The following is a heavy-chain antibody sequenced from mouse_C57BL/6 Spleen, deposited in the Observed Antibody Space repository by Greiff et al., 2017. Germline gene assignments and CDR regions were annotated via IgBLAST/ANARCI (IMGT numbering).Heavy chain of an antibody. V-gene: IGHV1-81*01. CDR2: IYPRSGNT. D-gene: IGHD2-1*01. CDR1: GYTFTSYG. Sequence: QVQLQQSGAELARPGASVKLSCKASGYTFTSYGISWVKQRTGQGLEWIGEIYPRSGNTYYNEKFKGKATLTADKSSSTAYMELRSLTSEDSAVYFCARGYGNYFDYWGQGTTLTVSS. J-gene: IGHJ2*01. CDR3: ARGYGNYFDY.